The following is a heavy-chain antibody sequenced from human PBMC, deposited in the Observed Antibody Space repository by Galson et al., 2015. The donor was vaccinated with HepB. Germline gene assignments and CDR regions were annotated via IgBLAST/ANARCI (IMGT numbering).Heavy chain of an antibody. CDR2: ISSSSSYT. V-gene: IGHV3-11*06. CDR3: ARTGVSFAPRRGRYFDL. D-gene: IGHD4-23*01. CDR1: GFTFSDYY. J-gene: IGHJ2*01. Sequence: SLRLSCAASGFTFSDYYMSWIRQAPGKGLEWVSYISSSSSYTNYADSVKGRFTISRDNAKNSLYLQMNSLRAEDTAVYYCARTGVSFAPRRGRYFDLWGRGTLVTVSS.